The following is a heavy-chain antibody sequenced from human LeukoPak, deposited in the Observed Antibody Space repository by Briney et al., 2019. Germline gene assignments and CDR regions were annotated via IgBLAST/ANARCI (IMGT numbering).Heavy chain of an antibody. V-gene: IGHV3-7*03. D-gene: IGHD3-22*01. Sequence: GGSLRLSCAASGFTVSSNYMSWVRQAPGKGLEWVANIKEDGSEKYYVDSVKGRFTISRDNAKNSLYLQMNSLRAEDTAVYYCARESPYYYDSPDAFDIWGQGTMVTVSS. CDR3: ARESPYYYDSPDAFDI. CDR2: IKEDGSEK. CDR1: GFTVSSNY. J-gene: IGHJ3*02.